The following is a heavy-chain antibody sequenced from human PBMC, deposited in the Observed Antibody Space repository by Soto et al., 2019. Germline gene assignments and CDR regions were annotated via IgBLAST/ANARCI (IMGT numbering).Heavy chain of an antibody. CDR1: GFTFSDYY. D-gene: IGHD3-3*01. V-gene: IGHV3-11*06. J-gene: IGHJ3*02. CDR2: ISSSSTYT. Sequence: GGSLGLSCAASGFTFSDYYMSWIRQAPGKGLEWVSYISSSSTYTNYADSVKGRFTISRDNAKNSLYLQMNSLRAEDTAVYYCAKGIDDFWSGNSAFDIWGQGTMVTVSS. CDR3: AKGIDDFWSGNSAFDI.